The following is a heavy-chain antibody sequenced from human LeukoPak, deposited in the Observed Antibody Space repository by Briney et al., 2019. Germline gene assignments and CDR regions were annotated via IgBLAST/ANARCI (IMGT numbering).Heavy chain of an antibody. J-gene: IGHJ4*02. CDR3: ARAGVLMVYGDY. CDR1: GYTFTSYA. CDR2: ISAYNGNT. V-gene: IGHV1-18*01. D-gene: IGHD2-8*01. Sequence: ASVKVSCKASGYTFTSYAMHWVRQAPGQGLEWMGWISAYNGNTNYAQKLQGRVTMTTDTSTSTAYMELRSLRSDDTAVYYCARAGVLMVYGDYWGQGTLVTVSS.